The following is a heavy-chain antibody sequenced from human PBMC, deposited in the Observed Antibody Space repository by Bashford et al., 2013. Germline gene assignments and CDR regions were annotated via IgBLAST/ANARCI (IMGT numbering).Heavy chain of an antibody. Sequence: VRQAPGKGLEWVSYISSSSSTIYYADSVKGRFTISRDNAKNSLYLQMNSLRDEDTAVYYCARDYYGSGNWFDPWGQGTLVTVSS. D-gene: IGHD3-10*01. J-gene: IGHJ5*02. CDR2: ISSSSSTI. V-gene: IGHV3-48*02. CDR3: ARDYYGSGNWFDP.